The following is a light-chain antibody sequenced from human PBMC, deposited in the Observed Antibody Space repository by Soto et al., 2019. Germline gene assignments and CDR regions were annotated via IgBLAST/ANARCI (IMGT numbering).Light chain of an antibody. CDR3: HNYPYSQFT. Sequence: EIVLTQSPGTLSLSPGERATLSCRATQSMSSDYVAWYQQIPGQSHRLLIHGASIRAAGVPDRFSGSGSGSDFTLAISRLEPEDFAVYYRHNYPYSQFTLGPGTKVDIK. CDR1: QSMSSDY. V-gene: IGKV3-20*01. J-gene: IGKJ3*01. CDR2: GAS.